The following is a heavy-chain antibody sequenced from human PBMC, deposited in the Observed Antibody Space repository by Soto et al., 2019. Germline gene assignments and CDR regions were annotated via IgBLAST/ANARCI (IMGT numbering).Heavy chain of an antibody. CDR1: GYTFTSYG. D-gene: IGHD3-22*01. J-gene: IGHJ4*02. CDR3: ARGVGDSSGYYYFDY. V-gene: IGHV1-18*04. Sequence: GASVKVSCKASGYTFTSYGSIWVRQAPGQGLECMGWISAYNGNTNYAQKLQGRVTMTTDTSTSTAYMELRSLRSDDTAVYYCARGVGDSSGYYYFDYWGQGTLVTVSS. CDR2: ISAYNGNT.